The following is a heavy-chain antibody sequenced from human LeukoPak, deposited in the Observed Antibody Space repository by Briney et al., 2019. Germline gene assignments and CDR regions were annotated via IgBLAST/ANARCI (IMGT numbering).Heavy chain of an antibody. CDR2: IYHSGST. CDR3: ARAIVVVVAAQHNWFDP. J-gene: IGHJ5*02. V-gene: IGHV4-38-2*02. CDR1: GYSISSGYY. D-gene: IGHD2-15*01. Sequence: PSETLSLTCTVSGYSISSGYYWGWIRQPPGKGLEWIGSIYHSGSTYYNPSLKSRVTISVDTSKNQFSLKLSSVTAADTAVYYCARAIVVVVAAQHNWFDPWGQGTLVTVSS.